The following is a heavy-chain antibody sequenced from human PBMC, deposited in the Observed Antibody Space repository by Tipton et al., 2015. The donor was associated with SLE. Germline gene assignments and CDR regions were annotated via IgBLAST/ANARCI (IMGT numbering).Heavy chain of an antibody. CDR1: GGSFSGYY. V-gene: IGHV4-34*01. Sequence: TLSLTCAVYGGSFSGYYWSWIRQPPGKGLEWIGEINPSGSTNYNPSLKSRVIISLDTSKNQFSLKLSSVTAADTAVYYCATQIKDYGGNSGWYFDLWGRGTLVTVSS. J-gene: IGHJ2*01. CDR3: ATQIKDYGGNSGWYFDL. D-gene: IGHD4-23*01. CDR2: INPSGST.